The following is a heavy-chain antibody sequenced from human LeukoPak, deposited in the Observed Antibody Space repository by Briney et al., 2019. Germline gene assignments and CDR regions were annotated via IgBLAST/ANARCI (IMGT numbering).Heavy chain of an antibody. CDR1: GGSISSYY. CDR3: ARFYGGYYYYMDV. Sequence: SETLSLTCTVSGGSISSYYWSWVRQPPGKELEWVGYIYYSGSTNYNPSLKSRVTMSVDTSKNQFSLKLNSVTAADTAVYYCARFYGGYYYYMDVWGKGATVTVSS. V-gene: IGHV4-59*08. D-gene: IGHD4-17*01. J-gene: IGHJ6*03. CDR2: IYYSGST.